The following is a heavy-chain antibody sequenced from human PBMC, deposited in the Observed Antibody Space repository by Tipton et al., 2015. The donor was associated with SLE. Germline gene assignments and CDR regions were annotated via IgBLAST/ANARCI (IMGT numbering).Heavy chain of an antibody. J-gene: IGHJ4*02. V-gene: IGHV4-34*01. CDR1: GGSFSGYY. CDR3: ARLAHYNSSWYLGV. CDR2: ISHSGGT. Sequence: TLSLTCAVYGGSFSGYYWSWIRQPPGKGLEWIGDISHSGGTNYNPYLKSRVTISVDTSKNQFSLKLSSVTAADTAVYYCARLAHYNSSWYLGVWGQGSLVTVSS. D-gene: IGHD3-22*01.